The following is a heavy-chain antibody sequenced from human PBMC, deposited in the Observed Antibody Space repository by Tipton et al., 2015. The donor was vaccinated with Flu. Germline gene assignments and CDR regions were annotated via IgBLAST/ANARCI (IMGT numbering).Heavy chain of an antibody. Sequence: QLVQSGAEVKKPGASVKVSCKASGYTFTSYGISWVRQAPGQGLEWMGWISAYNGNTNYAQKLQGRVTTTTDTSTSTAYMELRSLRSDDTAVYYCARGPTYYDFWSGYYDPRRYGMDVWGQGTTVTVSS. CDR2: ISAYNGNT. J-gene: IGHJ6*02. CDR1: GYTFTSYG. CDR3: ARGPTYYDFWSGYYDPRRYGMDV. V-gene: IGHV1-18*01. D-gene: IGHD3-3*01.